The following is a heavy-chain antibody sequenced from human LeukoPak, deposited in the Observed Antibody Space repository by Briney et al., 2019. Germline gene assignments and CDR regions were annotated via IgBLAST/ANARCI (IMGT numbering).Heavy chain of an antibody. J-gene: IGHJ6*02. CDR1: GGSISSGGYY. D-gene: IGHD3-10*01. CDR2: IYYSGST. Sequence: SETLSLTCTVSGGSISSGGYYWSWIRQHPGKGLEWIGYIYYSGSTYYNPSLKSRVTISVDTSKNQFSLKLSSVTAADTAVYYCARDHRIGSEYYYYYYGMDVWGQGTTVNVSS. CDR3: ARDHRIGSEYYYYYYGMDV. V-gene: IGHV4-31*03.